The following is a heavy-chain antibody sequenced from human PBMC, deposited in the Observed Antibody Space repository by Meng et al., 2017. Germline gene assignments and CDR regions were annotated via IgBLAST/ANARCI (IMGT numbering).Heavy chain of an antibody. CDR1: GQPFTIYG. Sequence: LGQAGARVNKPGAPVKFPCNASGQPFTIYGISWVRQAPGQGLEWMGWISAYNGNTNYAQKLQGRVTMATDTSTSTAYMELRSLRSDDTAVYYCARETYYDFWSGYGHFDYWGQGTLVTVSS. V-gene: IGHV1-18*01. CDR2: ISAYNGNT. J-gene: IGHJ4*02. D-gene: IGHD3-3*01. CDR3: ARETYYDFWSGYGHFDY.